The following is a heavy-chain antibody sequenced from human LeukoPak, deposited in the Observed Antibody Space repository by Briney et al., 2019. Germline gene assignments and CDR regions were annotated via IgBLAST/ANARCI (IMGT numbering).Heavy chain of an antibody. D-gene: IGHD6-6*01. CDR2: INWNGGST. CDR1: GFTFDDYG. CDR3: ARAIAARIWGFDY. V-gene: IGHV3-20*04. J-gene: IGHJ4*02. Sequence: GGSLRLSCAASGFTFDDYGMSWVRQAPGKGLEWVSGINWNGGSTGYADSVKGRFTISRDNSKNTLYLQMNSLRAEDTAVYYCARAIAARIWGFDYWGQGTLVTVSS.